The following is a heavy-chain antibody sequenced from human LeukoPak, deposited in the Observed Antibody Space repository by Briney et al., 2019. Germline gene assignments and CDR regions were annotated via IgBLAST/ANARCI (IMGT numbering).Heavy chain of an antibody. Sequence: SETLSLTCTVSGGSISSSSYYWGWIRQPPGKGLEWIVSIYYSGSTYYNPSLKSRVTISVDTSKNQFSLKLSSVTAADTAVYYCAREEPYGDSHFDYWGQGTLVTVSS. CDR2: IYYSGST. J-gene: IGHJ4*02. V-gene: IGHV4-39*07. CDR1: GGSISSSSYY. CDR3: AREEPYGDSHFDY. D-gene: IGHD4-17*01.